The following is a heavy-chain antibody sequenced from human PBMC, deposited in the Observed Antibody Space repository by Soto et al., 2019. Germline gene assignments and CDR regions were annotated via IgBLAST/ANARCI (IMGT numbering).Heavy chain of an antibody. D-gene: IGHD3-10*01. CDR2: ASGSGAST. V-gene: IGHV3-23*01. CDR1: GFTFTNYA. J-gene: IGHJ4*02. Sequence: EVQLLESGGGLVQPGGSLRLSCGASGFTFTNYAMIWVRQAPGKGLEWASTASGSGASTYYADSVKGRFTISRDNSKNTLYLQMKSVRIEDTAVYYCAKVSVRGVVVSNFDSWGQGTLVTVSS. CDR3: AKVSVRGVVVSNFDS.